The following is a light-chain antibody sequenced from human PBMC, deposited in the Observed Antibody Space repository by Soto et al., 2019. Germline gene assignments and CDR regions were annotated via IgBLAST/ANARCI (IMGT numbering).Light chain of an antibody. V-gene: IGKV2-28*01. CDR2: LGS. Sequence: EIVLTQSPLSLPVTPGEPASISCRSSQNLLHSNGYNYLNWYLPKPGQSPQLLIYLGSNRASGVPYRFSGSGSGTEFTLTINRVEAEDVGLYFCAQGLATPFTFGGGTKVESK. CDR1: QNLLHSNGYNY. J-gene: IGKJ4*01. CDR3: AQGLATPFT.